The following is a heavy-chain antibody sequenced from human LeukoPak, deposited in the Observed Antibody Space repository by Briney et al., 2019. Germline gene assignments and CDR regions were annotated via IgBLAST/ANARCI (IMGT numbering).Heavy chain of an antibody. D-gene: IGHD1-1*01. V-gene: IGHV2-5*01. CDR2: IYWNDDK. J-gene: IGHJ4*02. Sequence: SGPTLVNPTQTLTLTCTFSGFSLSTSGVDVGWIRQPPGKAREWLALIYWNDDKRYSPSLKSRLTITKDTSKNQVVLTMTNMDPVDTATYYCALSTTVGSPFDYWGQGTLVTASS. CDR1: GFSLSTSGVD. CDR3: ALSTTVGSPFDY.